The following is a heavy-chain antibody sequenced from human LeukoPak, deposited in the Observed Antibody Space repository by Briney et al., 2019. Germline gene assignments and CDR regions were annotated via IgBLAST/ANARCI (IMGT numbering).Heavy chain of an antibody. CDR1: GGSISSYY. Sequence: PSETLSLTCTVSGGSISSYYWSWIRQPAGKGLEWIGRIYTSGSTNYNPSLKSRVTMSVDTSKNQFSLKLSSVTAADTAVYYCAREEIDYGDYTDSYYYYYMDVWGKGTTVTISS. J-gene: IGHJ6*03. V-gene: IGHV4-4*07. CDR3: AREEIDYGDYTDSYYYYYMDV. CDR2: IYTSGST. D-gene: IGHD4-17*01.